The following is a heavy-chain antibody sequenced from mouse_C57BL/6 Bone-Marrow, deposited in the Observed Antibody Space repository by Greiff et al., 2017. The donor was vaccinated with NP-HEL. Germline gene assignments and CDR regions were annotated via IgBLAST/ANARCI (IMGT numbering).Heavy chain of an antibody. J-gene: IGHJ1*03. CDR3: ARDGNDRQGYFDV. D-gene: IGHD2-2*01. Sequence: QVQLKESGSELRSPGSSVKLSCKDFDSEVFPIAYMSWVRQTPGHGFEWIGGILPSIGRTIYGEKFEDKATLDADTLSNTAYLELNSLTSEDSAIYDCARDGNDRQGYFDVWGTGTTVTVSS. CDR2: ILPSIGRT. CDR1: DSEVFPIAY. V-gene: IGHV15-2*01.